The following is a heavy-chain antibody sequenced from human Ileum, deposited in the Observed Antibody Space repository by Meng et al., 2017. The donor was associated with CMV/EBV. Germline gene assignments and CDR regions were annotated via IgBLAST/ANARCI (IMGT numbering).Heavy chain of an antibody. D-gene: IGHD6-19*01. CDR2: IKQDGSEK. Sequence: ESLKISCAASGFTFNTYWMSWVRQAPGKGLEGVANIKQDGSEKYYVDSVKGRFTIPRENPKNSLYLQMNSLKAEDTAVYYCVRGGGWSSWGQGTLVTVSS. CDR1: GFTFNTYW. J-gene: IGHJ5*02. V-gene: IGHV3-7*01. CDR3: VRGGGWSS.